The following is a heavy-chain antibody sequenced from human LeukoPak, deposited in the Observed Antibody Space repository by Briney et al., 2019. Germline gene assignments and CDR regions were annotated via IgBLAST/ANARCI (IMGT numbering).Heavy chain of an antibody. J-gene: IGHJ5*02. CDR1: GFTVSSNY. CDR3: AGEVGATRGLDP. V-gene: IGHV3-53*01. Sequence: GGSLRLSCAASGFTVSSNYMSWVRQAPGKGLEWVSIIYSGGSTYYADSVKGRFTISRDTSKNTLYLQMNSLRAEDTAVYYCAGEVGATRGLDPWGQGTLVTVSS. CDR2: IYSGGST. D-gene: IGHD1-26*01.